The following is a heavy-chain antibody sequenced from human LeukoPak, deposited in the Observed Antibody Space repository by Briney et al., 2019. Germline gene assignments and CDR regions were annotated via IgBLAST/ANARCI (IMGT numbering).Heavy chain of an antibody. Sequence: GGSLRLSCAASGFTFSSYAMHWVRQAPGKGLEWVAVISYDGSNKYYADSVKGRFTISRDNSENTLYLQMNSLRAEDTAVYYCARATVTTPDYWGQGTLVTVSS. J-gene: IGHJ4*02. CDR1: GFTFSSYA. D-gene: IGHD4-17*01. CDR2: ISYDGSNK. CDR3: ARATVTTPDY. V-gene: IGHV3-30-3*01.